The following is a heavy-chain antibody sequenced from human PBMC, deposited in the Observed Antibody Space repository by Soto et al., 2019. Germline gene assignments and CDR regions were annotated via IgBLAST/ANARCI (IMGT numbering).Heavy chain of an antibody. D-gene: IGHD2-2*01. CDR1: GFVFSSYV. Sequence: GGSLRLSCKASGFVFSSYVMSWVRQAPGQGLEWVSAISGNGASTYYADSVKGRFSISRDNSKNTLYLQMNSLRAEDTAVYYCAKAPASYCSSTSCYPLDYWGQETLVTVSS. CDR2: ISGNGAST. V-gene: IGHV3-23*01. CDR3: AKAPASYCSSTSCYPLDY. J-gene: IGHJ4*02.